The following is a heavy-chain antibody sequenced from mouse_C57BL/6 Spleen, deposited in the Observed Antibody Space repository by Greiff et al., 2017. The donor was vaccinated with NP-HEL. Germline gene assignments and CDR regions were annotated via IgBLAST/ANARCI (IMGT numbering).Heavy chain of an antibody. D-gene: IGHD1-1*01. V-gene: IGHV1-80*01. J-gene: IGHJ2*01. Sequence: QVQLQQSGAELVKPGASVKISCKASGYAFSSYWMNWVKQRPGKGLEWIGQIYPGDGDTNYNGKFKGKATLTADKSSSTAYMQLSSLTSEDSAVYFCARITTVVASRDYFDYWGQGTTLTVSS. CDR2: IYPGDGDT. CDR1: GYAFSSYW. CDR3: ARITTVVASRDYFDY.